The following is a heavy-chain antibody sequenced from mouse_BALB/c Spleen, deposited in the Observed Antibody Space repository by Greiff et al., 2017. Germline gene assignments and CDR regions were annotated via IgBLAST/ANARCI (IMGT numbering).Heavy chain of an antibody. D-gene: IGHD2-14*01. CDR3: ARQNYRYDVGYFDV. V-gene: IGHV5-9-3*01. CDR1: GFTFSSYA. J-gene: IGHJ1*01. CDR2: ISSGGSYT. Sequence: EVQLVESGGGLVKPGGSLKLSCAASGFTFSSYAMSWVRQTPEKRLEWVATISSGGSYTYYPDSVKGRFTISRDNAKNTLYLQMSSLRSEDTAMYYCARQNYRYDVGYFDVWGAGTTVTVSS.